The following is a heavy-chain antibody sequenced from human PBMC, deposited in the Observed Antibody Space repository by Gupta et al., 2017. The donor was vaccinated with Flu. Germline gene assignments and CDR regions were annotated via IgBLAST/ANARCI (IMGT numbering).Heavy chain of an antibody. CDR2: IFYRGTT. CDR1: GVSINSRDYY. D-gene: IGHD1-7*01. CDR3: ARQASITGTAARFDY. J-gene: IGHJ4*02. Sequence: QLLESGSGLVKPSETLSLTCSVSGVSINSRDYYWGWIRQPPGKGLEWIGNIFYRGTTSYNPSLRSRVTMSVDTSKNQFSLKVNSMTAADTAVYYCARQASITGTAARFDYWGPGTLVTVSS. V-gene: IGHV4-39*01.